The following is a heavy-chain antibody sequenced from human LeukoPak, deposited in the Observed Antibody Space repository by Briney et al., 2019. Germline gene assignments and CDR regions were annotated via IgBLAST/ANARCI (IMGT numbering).Heavy chain of an antibody. J-gene: IGHJ4*02. CDR2: ISYDGSNK. V-gene: IGHV3-30*18. CDR3: AKVEKGY. CDR1: GFTFISYG. Sequence: PGGPLSPSCAPSGFTFISYGMHWVRQAPGKGLEWVAVISYDGSNKYYADSVKGRFTISRDNSKNTLYLQMNSLRAEDTAVYYCAKVEKGYWGQGTLVTVSS.